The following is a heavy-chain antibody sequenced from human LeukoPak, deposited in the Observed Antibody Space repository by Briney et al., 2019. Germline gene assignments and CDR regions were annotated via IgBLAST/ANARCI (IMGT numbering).Heavy chain of an antibody. CDR1: GFTFSNYG. V-gene: IGHV3-30*19. Sequence: QPGGSLRLSCAASGFTFSNYGMHWVRQAPGKGLEWVAVISYDGSNKYYADSVKGRFTISRDNSKNTLYLQMNSLRAEDTAVYYCARERGDGYNIQEGDFDYWGQGTLVTVSS. CDR2: ISYDGSNK. CDR3: ARERGDGYNIQEGDFDY. D-gene: IGHD5-24*01. J-gene: IGHJ4*02.